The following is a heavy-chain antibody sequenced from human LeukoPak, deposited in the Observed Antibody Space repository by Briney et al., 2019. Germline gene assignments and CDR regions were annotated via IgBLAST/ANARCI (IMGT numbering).Heavy chain of an antibody. CDR3: AREPRDCTGGTCQSAGGYYFYY. CDR1: GFTFSNYA. J-gene: IGHJ4*02. Sequence: GGSLRLSCAASGFTFSNYAMSWVRQAPGKGLEGVSGISASGGSYYADSVKGRFTVSRDISKNTLYLQMNSLRAEDTAVYFCAREPRDCTGGTCQSAGGYYFYYWSQGTLVTVSS. D-gene: IGHD2-15*01. V-gene: IGHV3-23*01. CDR2: ISASGGS.